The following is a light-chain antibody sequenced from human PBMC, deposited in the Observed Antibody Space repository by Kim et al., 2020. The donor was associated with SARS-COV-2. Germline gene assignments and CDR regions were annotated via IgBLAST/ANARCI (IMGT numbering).Light chain of an antibody. Sequence: NFMLTQPHSVSESPGKTVTISCTGSSGSIASNYVQWYQQRPGSAPTTVIYEDNQRPSGVPDRFSGSIDSSSNSASLTISGLKTEDEADYYRQSYDSSNHVFGTGTKVTVL. V-gene: IGLV6-57*02. CDR1: SGSIASNY. CDR3: QSYDSSNHV. J-gene: IGLJ1*01. CDR2: EDN.